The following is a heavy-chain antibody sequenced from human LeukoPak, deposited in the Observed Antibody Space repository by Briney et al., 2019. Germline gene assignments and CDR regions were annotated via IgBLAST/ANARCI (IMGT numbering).Heavy chain of an antibody. CDR1: GGTFSSYA. CDR2: IIPIIGTA. J-gene: IGHJ4*02. D-gene: IGHD1-7*01. CDR3: AIENWNYYFDY. V-gene: IGHV1-69*05. Sequence: ASVKVSCKASGGTFSSYAISWVRQAPGQGLEWMGGIIPIIGTANYAQKFQGRVTITTDESTSTAYRELSSLRSEDTAVYYCAIENWNYYFDYWGQGTLVTVSS.